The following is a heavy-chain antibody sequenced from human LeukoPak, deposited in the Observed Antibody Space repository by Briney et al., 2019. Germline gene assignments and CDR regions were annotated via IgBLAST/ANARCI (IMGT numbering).Heavy chain of an antibody. CDR2: INPSGGST. Sequence: ASVNVSCKASGYTFTSYYMHWVRQAPGQGLEWMGIINPSGGSTSYAQKFQGRVTMTRDTSTSTVYMELSSLRSEDTAVYYCARGRGGYSGYDWRADYWGQGTLVTVSS. CDR1: GYTFTSYY. CDR3: ARGRGGYSGYDWRADY. D-gene: IGHD5-12*01. V-gene: IGHV1-46*01. J-gene: IGHJ4*02.